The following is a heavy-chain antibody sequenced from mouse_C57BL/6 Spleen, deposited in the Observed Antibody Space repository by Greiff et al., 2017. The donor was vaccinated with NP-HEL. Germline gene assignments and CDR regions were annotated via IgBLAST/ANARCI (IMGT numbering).Heavy chain of an antibody. CDR1: GFTFSSYA. CDR2: ISSGGDYI. CDR3: TRDSGYGSSPWFAY. V-gene: IGHV5-9-1*02. Sequence: EVQLVESGEGLVKPGGSLKLSCAASGFTFSSYAMSWVRQTPEKRLEWVAYISSGGDYIYYADTVKGRFTISRDNARNTLYLQMSSLKSEDTAMYYCTRDSGYGSSPWFAYWGQGTLVTVSA. J-gene: IGHJ3*01. D-gene: IGHD1-1*01.